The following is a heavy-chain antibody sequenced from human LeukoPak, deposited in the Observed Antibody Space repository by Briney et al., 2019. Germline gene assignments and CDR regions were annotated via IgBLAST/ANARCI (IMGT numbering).Heavy chain of an antibody. CDR2: IDPSDSYT. CDR1: GYSFTSYW. Sequence: GESLKISCKGSGYSFTSYWISWVRQMPGKGLEWMGRIDPSDSYTNYSPSFQGHVTISADKSNSTAYLQWSSLKASDTAMYYCARQGDGYNLVYYFDYWGQGTLVTVSS. D-gene: IGHD5-24*01. J-gene: IGHJ4*02. V-gene: IGHV5-10-1*01. CDR3: ARQGDGYNLVYYFDY.